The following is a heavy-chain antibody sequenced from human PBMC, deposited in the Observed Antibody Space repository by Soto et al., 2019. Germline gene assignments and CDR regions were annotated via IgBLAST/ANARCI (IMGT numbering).Heavy chain of an antibody. V-gene: IGHV1-69*13. D-gene: IGHD6-13*01. CDR2: IIPIFGTA. J-gene: IGHJ6*02. CDR1: GGTFSSYA. Sequence: AASVKVSCKASGGTFSSYAISWVRQAPGHGLEWMGGIIPIFGTANYAQKFQGRVTITADESTSTAYMELSSLRSEDTAVYYCARFPGIAAAGNYYYYYGMDVWGQGTTVTVSS. CDR3: ARFPGIAAAGNYYYYYGMDV.